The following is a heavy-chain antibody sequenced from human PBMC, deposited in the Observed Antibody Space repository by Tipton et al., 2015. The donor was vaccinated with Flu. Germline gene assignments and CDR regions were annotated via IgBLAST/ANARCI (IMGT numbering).Heavy chain of an antibody. J-gene: IGHJ4*02. Sequence: QMQLVQSGGGVVQPGKSLRLSCAASGFSLNDYGIHWVRQAPGKGLEWVALVWSDGNKKEFAESVRGRFAVSRDTSQNTVYLQMDSLRSEDTALYFCARDPRNSSGWYGGDYWGPGTLVSVSS. V-gene: IGHV3-33*04. CDR2: VWSDGNKK. D-gene: IGHD6-19*01. CDR1: GFSLNDYG. CDR3: ARDPRNSSGWYGGDY.